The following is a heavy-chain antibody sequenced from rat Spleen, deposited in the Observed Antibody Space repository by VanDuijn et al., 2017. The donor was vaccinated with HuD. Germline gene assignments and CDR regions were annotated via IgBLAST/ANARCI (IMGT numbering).Heavy chain of an antibody. J-gene: IGHJ2*01. CDR3: ARYSYGGYHYFDY. CDR1: GFTFSNYY. D-gene: IGHD1-11*01. Sequence: EVQLVESGGGLVQPGRSMKLSCAASGFTFSNYYMAWVRQAPTKGLEWVASISTGGGNTYYRDSVKGRFTISRDNAKSTLYLQMDSLRSEETATYYCARYSYGGYHYFDYWGQGVMVTVSS. V-gene: IGHV5S11*01. CDR2: ISTGGGNT.